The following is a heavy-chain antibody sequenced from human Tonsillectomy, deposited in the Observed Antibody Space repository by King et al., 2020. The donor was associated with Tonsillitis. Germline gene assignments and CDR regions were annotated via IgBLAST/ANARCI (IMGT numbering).Heavy chain of an antibody. V-gene: IGHV6-1*01. Sequence: VQLQQSGPGLLKPSQTLSLTCAISRDSVSSNSAAWTWIRQSPSRGLEWLGRTYYRSKWYNDYATSVESRITINADTSKNQFSLQLNSVTPEDTAVYYCASTPGNYDDYHYGMDVWGQGTTVTVSS. D-gene: IGHD1-7*01. J-gene: IGHJ6*02. CDR2: TYYRSKWYN. CDR1: RDSVSSNSAA. CDR3: ASTPGNYDDYHYGMDV.